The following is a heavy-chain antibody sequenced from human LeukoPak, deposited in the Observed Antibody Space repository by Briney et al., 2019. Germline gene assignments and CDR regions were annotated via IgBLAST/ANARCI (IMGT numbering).Heavy chain of an antibody. J-gene: IGHJ6*04. V-gene: IGHV3-23*01. D-gene: IGHD3-10*02. CDR1: GFTFSSYG. Sequence: GGTLRLSCAVSGFTFSSYGMSLVRQAPGKGLEWVSSISGSGGSTYYADSVKGRFTISRDNAKNSLYLQMNSLRAEDTAVYYCAELGITMIGGVWGKGTTVTISS. CDR2: ISGSGGST. CDR3: AELGITMIGGV.